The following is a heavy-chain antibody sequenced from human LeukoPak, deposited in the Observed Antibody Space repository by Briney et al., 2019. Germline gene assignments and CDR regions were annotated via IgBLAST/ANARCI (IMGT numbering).Heavy chain of an antibody. Sequence: TGGSLRLSCAASGFTFDDYAMNWVRQVPGGGLEWVSGINWNGRITEYADSVKDRFTISRQNTKNSLYLYMNNLGGEDTALYFCARGSVQLWLRDTYYYMDVWGKGTTVTVSS. CDR1: GFTFDDYA. J-gene: IGHJ6*03. CDR2: INWNGRIT. V-gene: IGHV3-20*04. CDR3: ARGSVQLWLRDTYYYMDV. D-gene: IGHD5-18*01.